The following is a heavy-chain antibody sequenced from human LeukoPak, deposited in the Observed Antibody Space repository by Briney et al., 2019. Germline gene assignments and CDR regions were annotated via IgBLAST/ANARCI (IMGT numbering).Heavy chain of an antibody. Sequence: SVKVSCKASGYTFTGYYMHWVRQAPGQGLEWMGWINPIFGTANYAQKFQGRVTITADKSTSTAYMELSSLRSEDTAVYYCARTIFGVVIDHGHFDYWGQGTLVTVSS. CDR1: GYTFTGYY. V-gene: IGHV1-69*06. CDR3: ARTIFGVVIDHGHFDY. D-gene: IGHD3-3*01. J-gene: IGHJ4*02. CDR2: INPIFGTA.